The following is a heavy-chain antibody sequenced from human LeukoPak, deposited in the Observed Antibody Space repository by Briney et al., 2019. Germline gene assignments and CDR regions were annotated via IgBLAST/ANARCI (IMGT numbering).Heavy chain of an antibody. J-gene: IGHJ4*02. V-gene: IGHV3-11*01. D-gene: IGHD3-10*01. CDR1: GFTFSDYY. CDR2: ISSSGSTI. CDR3: ASASLWFGELS. Sequence: GGSLRLSCAASGFTFSDYYMSWIRQAPGKGLEWVSYISSSGSTIYYADSVKGRLTISRDNAKNSLYLQMNSLRAEDTAVYYCASASLWFGELSWGQGTLVTVSS.